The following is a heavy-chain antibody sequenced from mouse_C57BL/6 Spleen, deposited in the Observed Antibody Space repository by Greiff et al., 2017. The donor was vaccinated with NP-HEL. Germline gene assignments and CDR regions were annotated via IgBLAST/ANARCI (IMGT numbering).Heavy chain of an antibody. CDR3: AREDLITTVVQFAY. V-gene: IGHV1-72*01. CDR1: GYSFTSYW. Sequence: VQLQQPGAELVKPGASVKLSCKASGYSFTSYWMHWVKQRPGRGLEWIGRIDPNSGGTKYNEKFKSKATLTVDKPSSTAYMKLSSLTSEDAAVYYFAREDLITTVVQFAYWGQGTLVTVSA. J-gene: IGHJ3*01. CDR2: IDPNSGGT. D-gene: IGHD1-1*01.